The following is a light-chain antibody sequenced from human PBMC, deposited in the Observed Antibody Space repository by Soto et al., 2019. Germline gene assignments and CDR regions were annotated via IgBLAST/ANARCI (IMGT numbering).Light chain of an antibody. V-gene: IGKV1-5*01. J-gene: IGKJ1*01. CDR2: DAS. Sequence: DIQMTQSPSTLSASVGDRVTITCRAIQSINTWLAWYQQKPGKDPKLLIYDASTLHSGVPSRFSGSGSGTEFTLTITSLQSDDFATYYCQQHNSYSTFGPGTKVDIK. CDR3: QQHNSYST. CDR1: QSINTW.